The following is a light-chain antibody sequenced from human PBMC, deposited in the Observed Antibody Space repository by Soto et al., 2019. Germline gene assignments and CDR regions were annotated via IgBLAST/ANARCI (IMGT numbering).Light chain of an antibody. CDR3: STWDDSLNGWV. Sequence: QSVLTQPPSVSGAPGQRVTISCTGSSSNIGANYDVHWYQHRPGTAPKLLIFGNNNRPSGVPDRFSGSKSGTSASLAITGLQAEDEGDYFCSTWDDSLNGWVFGGGTQLTVL. J-gene: IGLJ3*02. CDR2: GNN. V-gene: IGLV1-40*01. CDR1: SSNIGANYD.